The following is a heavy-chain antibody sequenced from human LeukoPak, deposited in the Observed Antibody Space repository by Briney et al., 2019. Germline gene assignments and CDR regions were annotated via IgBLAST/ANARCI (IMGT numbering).Heavy chain of an antibody. CDR1: GGSISGYY. D-gene: IGHD4-23*01. CDR3: ARLLDYGGNSVAFDI. Sequence: SETLSLTCTVSGGSISGYYWSWIRQPPGKGLEWIGYIYDSGSTNYNPSLKSRVTISVDTSKNQFSLKLNSVTAADTAVYYCARLLDYGGNSVAFDIWGQGTMVTVSS. J-gene: IGHJ3*02. V-gene: IGHV4-59*08. CDR2: IYDSGST.